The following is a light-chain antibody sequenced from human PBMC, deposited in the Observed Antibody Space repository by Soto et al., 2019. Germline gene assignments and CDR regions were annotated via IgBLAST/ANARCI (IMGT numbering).Light chain of an antibody. CDR1: QSISSW. CDR2: DAS. CDR3: QQYNSYWT. Sequence: DMQMTQSPSTLSASVGDRVTITCRAIQSISSWLAWYQQKPGKAPKLLIYDASSLESGVPSRFSGRGSGTEFTLTISSLQPDDFATYYCQQYNSYWTFGQGTKVDIK. V-gene: IGKV1-5*01. J-gene: IGKJ1*01.